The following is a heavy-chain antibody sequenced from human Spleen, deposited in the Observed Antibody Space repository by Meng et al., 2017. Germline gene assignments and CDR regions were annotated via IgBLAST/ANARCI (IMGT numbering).Heavy chain of an antibody. CDR1: GDSVSSNSVA. V-gene: IGHV6-1*01. CDR2: TYYRSKWYN. J-gene: IGHJ4*02. CDR3: AREHSSSMEY. Sequence: QTRSLTGAISGDSVSSNSVAWSWTRQSPSRGLEWLGRTYYRSKWYNDYAVSVKSRITIDPDTSRNQFSLHLTSVTPEDTAMYYCAREHSSSMEYWGQGTLVTVS. D-gene: IGHD6-6*01.